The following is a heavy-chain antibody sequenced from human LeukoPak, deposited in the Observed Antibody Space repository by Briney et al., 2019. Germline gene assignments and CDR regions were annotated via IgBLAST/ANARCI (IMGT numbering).Heavy chain of an antibody. CDR3: ARDRDDNLFDY. D-gene: IGHD1-14*01. J-gene: IGHJ4*02. Sequence: PSETPSLTCTVSGGSISSSSYYWSWIRQPAGKGLEWIGRIYTSGSTNYNPSLKSRVTISVNTSKNQFSLKLSSATAAGTAVYYCARDRDDNLFDYWGQGTLVTVSS. CDR1: GGSISSSSYY. CDR2: IYTSGST. V-gene: IGHV4-61*02.